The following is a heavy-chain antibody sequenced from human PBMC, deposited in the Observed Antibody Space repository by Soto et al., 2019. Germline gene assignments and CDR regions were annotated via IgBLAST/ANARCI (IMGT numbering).Heavy chain of an antibody. Sequence: SETLSLTCTVSGGSISSGGYYWSWIRQHPGKGLEWIGNIYYSGSTYYNPSLKSRVTISVDTSKNQFSLKLSSVTAADTAVYYCARHAIGYCSSTSCYYYYMDVWGKGTTVTVSS. CDR1: GGSISSGGYY. CDR3: ARHAIGYCSSTSCYYYYMDV. CDR2: IYYSGST. J-gene: IGHJ6*03. D-gene: IGHD2-2*01. V-gene: IGHV4-39*01.